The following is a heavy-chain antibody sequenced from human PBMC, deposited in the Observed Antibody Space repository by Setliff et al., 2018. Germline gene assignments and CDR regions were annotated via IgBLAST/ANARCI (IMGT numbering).Heavy chain of an antibody. CDR3: ARGKVLYDYVWGSYRYEDYYYGMDV. V-gene: IGHV4-34*01. D-gene: IGHD3-16*02. CDR2: INHSGST. Sequence: PSETLSLTCAVYGGSFGGYYWSWIRQPPGKGLEWIGEINHSGSTNYNPSLKSRVTISVDTSKNQFSLKLSSVTAADTAVYYCARGKVLYDYVWGSYRYEDYYYGMDVWGQGTTVTVSS. CDR1: GGSFGGYY. J-gene: IGHJ6*02.